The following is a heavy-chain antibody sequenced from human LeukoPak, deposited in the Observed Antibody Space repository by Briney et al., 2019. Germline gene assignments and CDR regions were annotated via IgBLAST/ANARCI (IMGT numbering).Heavy chain of an antibody. V-gene: IGHV3-30*04. Sequence: GGSLRLSCAASGFTFSSYAMHWVRQAPGKGLEWVALISYDGSNKYYADSVKGRFTISRDNSKNTLYLQMNSLRAEDTAVYYCARDRGIWYESSGYYYVNAVDYWGQGTLVTVSS. CDR3: ARDRGIWYESSGYYYVNAVDY. J-gene: IGHJ4*02. D-gene: IGHD3-22*01. CDR1: GFTFSSYA. CDR2: ISYDGSNK.